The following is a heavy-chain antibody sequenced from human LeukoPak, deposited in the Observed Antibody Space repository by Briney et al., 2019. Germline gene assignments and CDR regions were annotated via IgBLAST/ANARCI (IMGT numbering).Heavy chain of an antibody. D-gene: IGHD3-3*01. J-gene: IGHJ4*02. Sequence: PGGSPRPSCAASGFTFSSYAMSWVRQAPGKGLEWVSGITGSGGTTYYADSVKGRFTISRDNSKNTLYLQMDSLRVEDTAIYYCASYDFWSGYSTLIDYWGQGTLVTVSS. CDR2: ITGSGGTT. CDR1: GFTFSSYA. V-gene: IGHV3-23*01. CDR3: ASYDFWSGYSTLIDY.